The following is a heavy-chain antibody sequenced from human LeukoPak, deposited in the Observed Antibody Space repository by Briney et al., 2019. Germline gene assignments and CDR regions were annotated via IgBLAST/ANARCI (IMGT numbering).Heavy chain of an antibody. J-gene: IGHJ4*02. CDR3: ARAPGAAID. V-gene: IGHV4-39*07. D-gene: IGHD2-2*01. CDR2: INHSGST. CDR1: GGSISSGGYY. Sequence: PSETLSLTCTVSGGSISSGGYYWSWIRQPPGKGLEWIGEINHSGSTNYNPSLKSRVTISVDTSKNQFSLKLSSVTAADTAVYYCARAPGAAIDWGQGTLVTVSS.